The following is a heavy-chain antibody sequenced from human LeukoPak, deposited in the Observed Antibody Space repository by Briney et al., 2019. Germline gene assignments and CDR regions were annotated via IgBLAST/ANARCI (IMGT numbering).Heavy chain of an antibody. D-gene: IGHD6-19*01. V-gene: IGHV3-30*04. J-gene: IGHJ4*02. CDR2: ISYDGSNK. CDR1: GSTFSSYA. CDR3: ARDSSGWDY. Sequence: RALRLSCAASGSTFSSYALHWVRQAPGMGLEWVAVISYDGSNKYYADSVKGRFTISRDNSKNTLYLQMNSLRAEDTAVYYCARDSSGWDYWGQGTLVTVSS.